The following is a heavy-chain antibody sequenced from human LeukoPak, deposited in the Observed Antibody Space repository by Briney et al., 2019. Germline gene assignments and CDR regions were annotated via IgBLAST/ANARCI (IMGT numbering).Heavy chain of an antibody. Sequence: PGGSLRLSCAASGFTFDIYGMGWVRQALGKGLEWVSVISGSGGDTYNADSVKGRFTISRDNSKHTVFLQMNSLRAEDTAVYYCARLNYDNTSYYSNYFEYWGQGTLVTVSS. CDR3: ARLNYDNTSYYSNYFEY. D-gene: IGHD3-22*01. J-gene: IGHJ4*02. CDR2: ISGSGGDT. CDR1: GFTFDIYG. V-gene: IGHV3-23*01.